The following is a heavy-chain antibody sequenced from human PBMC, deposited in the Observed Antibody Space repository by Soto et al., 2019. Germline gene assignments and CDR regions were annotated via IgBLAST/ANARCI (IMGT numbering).Heavy chain of an antibody. CDR1: GFTVSSNY. J-gene: IGHJ4*02. D-gene: IGHD6-6*01. Sequence: LRLSCAASGFTVSSNYMNWVRQAPGKGLEWLSIIYSDGTTNYADSVKGRFTISRDNFKNTLYLQMNNLRAEDTAVYYCAILSNWGQGTLVTVSS. CDR2: IYSDGTT. V-gene: IGHV3-53*01. CDR3: AILSN.